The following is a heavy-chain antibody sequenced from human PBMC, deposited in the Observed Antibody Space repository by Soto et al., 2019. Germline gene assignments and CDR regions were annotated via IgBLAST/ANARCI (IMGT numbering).Heavy chain of an antibody. Sequence: GESLKISCKGSGYSFTSYWIGWVRQMPGKGLEWMGIIYPGDSDTRYSPSFQGQVTISADKSISTAYLQWSSLKASDTAMYYCARHILTRGPSGHYYYYYGMDVWGQGTTVTVSS. CDR3: ARHILTRGPSGHYYYYYGMDV. J-gene: IGHJ6*02. CDR1: GYSFTSYW. V-gene: IGHV5-51*01. D-gene: IGHD3-10*01. CDR2: IYPGDSDT.